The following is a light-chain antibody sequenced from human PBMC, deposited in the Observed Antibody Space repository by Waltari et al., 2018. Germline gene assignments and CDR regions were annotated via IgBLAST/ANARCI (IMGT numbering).Light chain of an antibody. CDR3: QQYSVYPRT. J-gene: IGKJ4*01. CDR2: AAS. CDR1: QGIVNS. Sequence: DIQMTQSPSSLSASVGVRVTITCRATQGIVNSLAWFQQKPGQAPKSLIYAASSLQRGVPSRFSGSGSGTDFTLIISSLQPEDFATYYCQQYSVYPRTFGGGTKVQIK. V-gene: IGKV1-16*01.